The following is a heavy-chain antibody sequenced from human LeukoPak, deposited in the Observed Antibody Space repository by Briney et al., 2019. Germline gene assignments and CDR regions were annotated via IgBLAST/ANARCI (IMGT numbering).Heavy chain of an antibody. CDR2: IIPIFGTA. J-gene: IGHJ3*02. Sequence: SVKVSFKASGGTFISYAISWVRQAPGQGLEWMGGIIPIFGTANYAQKFQGRVTITADESTSTAYMELSSLRSEDTAVYYCAREVRLTDAFDIWGQGTMVTVSS. CDR1: GGTFISYA. V-gene: IGHV1-69*13. D-gene: IGHD6-25*01. CDR3: AREVRLTDAFDI.